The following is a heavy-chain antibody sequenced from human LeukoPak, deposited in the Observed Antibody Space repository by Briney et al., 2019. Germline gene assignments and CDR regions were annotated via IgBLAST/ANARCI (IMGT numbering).Heavy chain of an antibody. CDR1: GFTFSSYS. CDR2: ISSSSSTI. J-gene: IGHJ4*02. CDR3: ARVTRPRYCSSTSCPNELDY. Sequence: PGGSLRLSCAASGFTFSSYSMNWVRQAPGKGLEWVSYISSSSSTIYYADSVKGRFTISRDNAKNSLYLQMNSLRAEDTAVYYCARVTRPRYCSSTSCPNELDYWGQGTLVTVSS. D-gene: IGHD2-2*01. V-gene: IGHV3-48*04.